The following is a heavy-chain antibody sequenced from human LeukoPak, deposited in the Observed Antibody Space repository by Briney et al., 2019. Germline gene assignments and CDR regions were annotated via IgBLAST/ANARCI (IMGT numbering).Heavy chain of an antibody. J-gene: IGHJ6*02. D-gene: IGHD6-19*01. CDR3: ASGYSSGWYYYYYGMDV. Sequence: SVKVSCKASGGTFSSYAISWVRQAPGQGLEWMGGIIPIFGTANYAQKFQGRVTITADESTSTAYMELSSLRSEDTAVYYCASGYSSGWYYYYYGMDVWGQGTAVTVSS. V-gene: IGHV1-69*13. CDR2: IIPIFGTA. CDR1: GGTFSSYA.